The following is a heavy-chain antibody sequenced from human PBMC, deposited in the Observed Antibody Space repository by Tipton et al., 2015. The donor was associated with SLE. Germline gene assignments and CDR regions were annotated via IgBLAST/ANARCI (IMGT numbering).Heavy chain of an antibody. CDR2: IDQRGREI. J-gene: IGHJ5*02. Sequence: SLRLSCATSGFTFRIYWMTWVRQAPGKGLVWVANIDQRGREIYYADFVEGRFTISRDNARNTLFLQMDSLRAEDTAVYYCARSYYDILTGYPYNWFDPWGQGTLVTVSS. V-gene: IGHV3-7*03. CDR1: GFTFRIYW. CDR3: ARSYYDILTGYPYNWFDP. D-gene: IGHD3-9*01.